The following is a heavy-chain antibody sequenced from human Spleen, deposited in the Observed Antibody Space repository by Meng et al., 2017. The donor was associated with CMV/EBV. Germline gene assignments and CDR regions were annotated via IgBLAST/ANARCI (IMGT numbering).Heavy chain of an antibody. CDR3: AKALGDRITIFGRSIDAFDI. CDR2: IKQDESEK. Sequence: GESLKISCAVSGINLSSYWMTWVRQAPGKGLEWVANIKQDESEKYYVDSVKGRFTISRDNSKNTLYLQMNSLRAEDTAVYYCAKALGDRITIFGRSIDAFDIWGQGTMVTVSS. J-gene: IGHJ3*02. CDR1: GINLSSYW. D-gene: IGHD3-3*01. V-gene: IGHV3-7*03.